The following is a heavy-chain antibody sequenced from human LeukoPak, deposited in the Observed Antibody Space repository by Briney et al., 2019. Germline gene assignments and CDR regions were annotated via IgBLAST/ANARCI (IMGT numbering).Heavy chain of an antibody. V-gene: IGHV4-38-2*02. CDR3: AKSSYSIFDY. J-gene: IGHJ4*02. CDR2: IYHSGST. Sequence: PSETLSLTCTVSGYSISSGYYWGWIRPPPGKGLEWIGSIYHSGSTYYNPSLKSRVTISVDTSKSQFSLKLSSVTAADTAVYYCAKSSYSIFDYWGQGTLVTVSS. D-gene: IGHD5-18*01. CDR1: GYSISSGYY.